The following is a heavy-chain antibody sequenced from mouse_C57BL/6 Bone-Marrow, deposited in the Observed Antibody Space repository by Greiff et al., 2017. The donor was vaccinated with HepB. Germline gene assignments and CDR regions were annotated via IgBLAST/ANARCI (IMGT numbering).Heavy chain of an antibody. Sequence: EVQLQQSGAELVRPGASVKLSCTASGFNIKDDYMHWVKQRPEQGLEWIGWIDPENGDTEYASKFQGKATITADTSSNTAYLQLSSLTSEDTAVYYCTTYYYGSSYGYYYAMDYWGQGTSVTVSS. CDR1: GFNIKDDY. V-gene: IGHV14-4*01. CDR3: TTYYYGSSYGYYYAMDY. CDR2: IDPENGDT. D-gene: IGHD1-1*01. J-gene: IGHJ4*01.